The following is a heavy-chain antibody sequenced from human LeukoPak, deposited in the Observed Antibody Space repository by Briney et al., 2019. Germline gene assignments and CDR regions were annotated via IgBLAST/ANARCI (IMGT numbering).Heavy chain of an antibody. D-gene: IGHD3-22*01. J-gene: IGHJ4*02. CDR2: ISWNSGSI. CDR3: AKANTYYYDSSGYCDY. V-gene: IGHV3-9*01. Sequence: PGGSLRLSCAASGFTFDDYAMHWVRQAPGKGLEWVSGISWNSGSIGYADSVKGRFTISRDNAKNSLYLQMNSLRAEDTALYYCAKANTYYYDSSGYCDYWGQGTLVTVSS. CDR1: GFTFDDYA.